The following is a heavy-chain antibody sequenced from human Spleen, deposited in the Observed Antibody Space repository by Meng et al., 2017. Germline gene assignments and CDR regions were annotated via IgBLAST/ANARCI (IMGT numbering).Heavy chain of an antibody. J-gene: IGHJ6*02. V-gene: IGHV4-38-2*02. CDR3: ARTPIAAASMDV. CDR1: GGSISFYY. Sequence: SETLSLTCTVSGGSISFYYWSWIRQPPGKGLEWIGSIYHGGITYYNPSLKSRVTISVDTSKNQFSLKLSSVTAADTAVYYCARTPIAAASMDVWGQGTTVTVSS. CDR2: IYHGGIT. D-gene: IGHD6-13*01.